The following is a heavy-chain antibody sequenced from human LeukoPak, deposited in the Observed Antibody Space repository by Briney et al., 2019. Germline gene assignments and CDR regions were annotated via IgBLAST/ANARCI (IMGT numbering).Heavy chain of an antibody. CDR2: INPNSGGT. J-gene: IGHJ4*02. D-gene: IGHD6-13*01. V-gene: IGHV1-2*02. Sequence: ASVKVSCKASGYTFTGYYMHWVRQAPGQGLEWMGWINPNSGGTNYAQKFQGRVTVTRDTSISTAYMELRSLRSDDTAVYYCARDQSSSPGGYWGQGTLVTVSS. CDR1: GYTFTGYY. CDR3: ARDQSSSPGGY.